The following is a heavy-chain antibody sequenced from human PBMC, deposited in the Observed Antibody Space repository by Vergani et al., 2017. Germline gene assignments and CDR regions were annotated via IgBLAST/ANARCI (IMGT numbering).Heavy chain of an antibody. J-gene: IGHJ4*02. Sequence: VTSKESGPVLVKPTEIPTLICTVPGFPLSNARMGVSWTGQPPGKALECLAHIFSNDEKSYSTSLKSRLTISKDTSKSLVVLTMTNMDPVDAATYYCARILLDSSGYWDYWGQGTLVTVSS. V-gene: IGHV2-26*01. CDR2: IFSNDEK. CDR1: GFPLSNARMG. CDR3: ARILLDSSGYWDY. D-gene: IGHD3-22*01.